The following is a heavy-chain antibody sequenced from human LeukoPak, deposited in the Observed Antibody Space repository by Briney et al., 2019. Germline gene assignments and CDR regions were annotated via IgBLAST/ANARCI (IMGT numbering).Heavy chain of an antibody. V-gene: IGHV3-9*01. D-gene: IGHD6-13*01. CDR2: ISWNSGSI. J-gene: IGHJ6*02. Sequence: GGSLRLSCAASGFTFDDYAMHWVRQAPGKGLEWVSGISWNSGSIGYADSVKGRFTISRDNAKNSLYLQMNSLRDEDKALYYCAKDIATIAAAGSYYYGMDVWGQGTTVTVSS. CDR3: AKDIATIAAAGSYYYGMDV. CDR1: GFTFDDYA.